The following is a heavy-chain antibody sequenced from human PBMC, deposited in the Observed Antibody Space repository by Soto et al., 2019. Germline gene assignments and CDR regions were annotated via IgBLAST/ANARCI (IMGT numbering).Heavy chain of an antibody. CDR3: AREIFGVIISGGRDAFDI. Sequence: SVKVSCKASGGTFSTYAISWVRQAPGQGLEWMGGIIPIFGTAKYAQKFQGRVTITADESTSTAYMELSSLRSEDTAVYYCAREIFGVIISGGRDAFDIWGQGTMVT. CDR2: IIPIFGTA. CDR1: GGTFSTYA. V-gene: IGHV1-69*13. J-gene: IGHJ3*02. D-gene: IGHD3-3*01.